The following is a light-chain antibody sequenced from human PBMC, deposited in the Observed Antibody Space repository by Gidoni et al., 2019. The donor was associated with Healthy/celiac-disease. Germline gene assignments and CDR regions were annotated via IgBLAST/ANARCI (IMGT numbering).Light chain of an antibody. CDR3: QQYNNWPHT. CDR1: QSVSSN. V-gene: IGKV3-15*01. CDR2: GAS. Sequence: IVMTQSPATLSVSPGERATLSCRASQSVSSNLAWYQQKPGQAPRLLIYGASTRDTGIPARFSGSGSGTEFTLTISSLQSEDFAVYYCQQYNNWPHTFGGGTKVEIK. J-gene: IGKJ4*01.